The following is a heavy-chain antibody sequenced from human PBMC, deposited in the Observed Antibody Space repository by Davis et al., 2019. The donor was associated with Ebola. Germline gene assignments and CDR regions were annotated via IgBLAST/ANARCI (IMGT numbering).Heavy chain of an antibody. D-gene: IGHD4-23*01. CDR3: ARDRGMVTEYYFDY. V-gene: IGHV1-69*05. CDR1: GGTFSSYA. Sequence: SVKVSCKASGGTFSSYAISWVRQAPGQGLEWMGGIIPIFGTANYAQKLQGRVTMTTDTSTSTAYMELRSLRSDDTAVYYCARDRGMVTEYYFDYWGQGTLVTVSS. J-gene: IGHJ4*02. CDR2: IIPIFGTA.